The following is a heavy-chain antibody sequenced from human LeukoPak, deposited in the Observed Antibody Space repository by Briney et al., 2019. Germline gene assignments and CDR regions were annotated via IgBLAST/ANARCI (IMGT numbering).Heavy chain of an antibody. CDR3: ARDQFGSSWTGYFDY. CDR2: ISGSGGST. V-gene: IGHV3-23*01. Sequence: PGGSLRLSCAASGFTFSSYAMSWVRQAPGKGLEWVSAISGSGGSTYYADSVKGRFTISRDNSKNTLYLQMNSLRAEDTAVYYCARDQFGSSWTGYFDYRGQGTLVTVSS. J-gene: IGHJ4*02. CDR1: GFTFSSYA. D-gene: IGHD6-13*01.